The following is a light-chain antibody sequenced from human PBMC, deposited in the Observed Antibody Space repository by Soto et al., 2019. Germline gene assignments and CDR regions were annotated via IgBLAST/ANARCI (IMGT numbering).Light chain of an antibody. CDR3: QRHKSYPRT. CDR2: KAS. J-gene: IGKJ1*01. CDR1: QGLTNA. V-gene: IGKV1-5*03. Sequence: DIQMTQSPSTLPASVGDRVIITCRASQGLTNALVWYQQKPGKAPNLLIYKASSLVSGFPLRFSGSGSGTEFTLTISSLQPEDFATYYRQRHKSYPRTFGQGTKVEIK.